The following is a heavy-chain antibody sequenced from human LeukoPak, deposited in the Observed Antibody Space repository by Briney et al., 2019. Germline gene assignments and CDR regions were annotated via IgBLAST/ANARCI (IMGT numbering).Heavy chain of an antibody. V-gene: IGHV4-59*01. CDR1: GGSISSSY. D-gene: IGHD3-9*01. CDR3: ASVNYDILTGYYFDY. J-gene: IGHJ4*02. CDR2: IYYSGST. Sequence: SETLSLTCTVSGGSISSSYWSWIRQHPGKGLEWIGYIYYSGSTNYNPSLKSRVTISVDTSKNQFSLKLSSVTAADTAVYYCASVNYDILTGYYFDYWGQGTLVTVSS.